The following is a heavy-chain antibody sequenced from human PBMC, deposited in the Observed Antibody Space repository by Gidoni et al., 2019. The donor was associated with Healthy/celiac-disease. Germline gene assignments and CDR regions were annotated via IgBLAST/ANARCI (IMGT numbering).Heavy chain of an antibody. CDR1: GFTFSSYA. Sequence: QVQLVESGGGVVQPGRSLRLSCAASGFTFSSYAMHWVRQAPGKGLEWVAVISYDGSNKYYADSVKGRFTISRDNSKDTLYLQMNSLRAEDTAVYYCARENNYYDSSGYPDYWGQGTLVTVSS. CDR3: ARENNYYDSSGYPDY. D-gene: IGHD3-22*01. J-gene: IGHJ4*02. V-gene: IGHV3-30*04. CDR2: ISYDGSNK.